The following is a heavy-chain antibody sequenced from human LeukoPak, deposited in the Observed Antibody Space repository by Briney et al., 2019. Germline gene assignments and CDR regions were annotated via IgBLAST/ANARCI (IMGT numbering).Heavy chain of an antibody. D-gene: IGHD2-15*01. CDR2: ISYDGRNK. J-gene: IGHJ4*02. V-gene: IGHV3-30*18. Sequence: GRSLRLSCAASGFTFSNYGMHWVRQAPGKGLKWVAVISYDGRNKYYADSVKGRFTISRDNSKNTVYLQMNSLRAEDTAVYYCAKEACGGRCVSDYFDYWGQGSLVTVSS. CDR3: AKEACGGRCVSDYFDY. CDR1: GFTFSNYG.